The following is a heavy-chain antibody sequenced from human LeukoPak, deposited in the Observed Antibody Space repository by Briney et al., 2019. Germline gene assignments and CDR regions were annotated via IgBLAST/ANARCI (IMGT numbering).Heavy chain of an antibody. D-gene: IGHD3-16*01. CDR1: GASITSGRYY. CDR2: IHYSGTPT. Sequence: PSETLSLTCSVYGASITSGRYYWGWMRQAPGKGLEWIGTIHYSGTPTFYSPSLESRVSLFSDTSRNDFSLRLRSVTAADTAVYYCAAGGDDAKAGYWGRGTLVTVSS. V-gene: IGHV4-39*02. J-gene: IGHJ4*02. CDR3: AAGGDDAKAGY.